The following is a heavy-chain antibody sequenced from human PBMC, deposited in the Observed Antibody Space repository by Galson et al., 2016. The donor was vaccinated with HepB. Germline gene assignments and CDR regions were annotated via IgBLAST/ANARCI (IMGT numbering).Heavy chain of an antibody. V-gene: IGHV3-21*01. CDR3: ARDVGSY. D-gene: IGHD2-15*01. Sequence: SLRLSCAASGFTFSIYGMNWVRQAPGKGLEWVSSISSSSRYIFYADSVKGRFTISRDNAKNSLYLQMNSLRAEDTAVYYCARDVGSYWGQGTLVTVSS. J-gene: IGHJ4*02. CDR2: ISSSSRYI. CDR1: GFTFSIYG.